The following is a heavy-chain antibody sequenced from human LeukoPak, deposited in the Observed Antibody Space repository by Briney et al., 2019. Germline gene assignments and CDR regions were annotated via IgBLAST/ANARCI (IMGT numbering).Heavy chain of an antibody. D-gene: IGHD5-24*01. CDR2: IGGDGTT. CDR3: AKEKEMATIIGDAFDI. V-gene: IGHV3-23*01. CDR1: GFTFSNCG. Sequence: GGSLRLSCATSGFTFSNCGMSWVRQAPGKGLQWLSVIGGDGTTYYADSVKGRFTISRDNSKNTLYLQMNSLRAEDTAVYYCAKEKEMATIIGDAFDIWGQGTMVTVSS. J-gene: IGHJ3*02.